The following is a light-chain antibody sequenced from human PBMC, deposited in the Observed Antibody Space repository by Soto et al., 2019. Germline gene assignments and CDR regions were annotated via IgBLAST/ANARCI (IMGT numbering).Light chain of an antibody. CDR3: QQYGSSPPFT. V-gene: IGKV3-20*01. Sequence: EILFTQSPGTLSLSPGDRTTLSCRASQTVSSSYLAWYQQKPGQAPRLLIYDASRRATDIPDRFSGSGSGTDFTLTITRLEPEDFAVYYCQQYGSSPPFTFGQGTRLEIK. CDR1: QTVSSSY. J-gene: IGKJ5*01. CDR2: DAS.